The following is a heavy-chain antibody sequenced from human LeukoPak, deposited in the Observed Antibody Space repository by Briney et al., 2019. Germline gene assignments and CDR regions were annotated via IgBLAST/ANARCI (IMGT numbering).Heavy chain of an antibody. V-gene: IGHV3-21*01. J-gene: IGHJ5*02. CDR3: ARGTGYCSGGSCYYAS. CDR1: GFTFSSYS. CDR2: IGSSSSYI. D-gene: IGHD2-15*01. Sequence: GGSLRLSCAASGFTFSSYSMNWVRQAPGKGLEWVSSIGSSSSYIYYADSVKGRFTISRDNAKNPLYLQMNSLRAEDTAVYYCARGTGYCSGGSCYYASWGQGTLVTVSS.